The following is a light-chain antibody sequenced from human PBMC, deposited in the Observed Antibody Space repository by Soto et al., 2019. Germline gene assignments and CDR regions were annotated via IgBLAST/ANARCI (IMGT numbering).Light chain of an antibody. CDR2: TFA. J-gene: IGLJ3*02. Sequence: QSVLTQPPSASGTPGQRVTISCSGSSSNIGSNAVNWYQQLPGTAPKLLIYTFAQRPSGVPDRFSGSKSGTSASLAISGLQSEDEADYYCASWGVSLNAWVFGGGTKLTVL. CDR1: SSNIGSNA. CDR3: ASWGVSLNAWV. V-gene: IGLV1-44*01.